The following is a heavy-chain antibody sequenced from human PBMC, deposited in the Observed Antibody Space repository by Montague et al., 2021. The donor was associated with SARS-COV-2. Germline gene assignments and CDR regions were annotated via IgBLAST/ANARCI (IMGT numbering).Heavy chain of an antibody. Sequence: SETLSLTCAVYGGSFSAYYWSWIRQPPGRGLEWIGEINHSGTTNYKSSLESRLSMSVDTSKNQFSLNLNSVTAADTAVYFCSRTYRGTFDFWGQGILVIVSS. D-gene: IGHD1-7*01. J-gene: IGHJ4*02. CDR1: GGSFSAYY. CDR2: INHSGTT. CDR3: SRTYRGTFDF. V-gene: IGHV4-34*01.